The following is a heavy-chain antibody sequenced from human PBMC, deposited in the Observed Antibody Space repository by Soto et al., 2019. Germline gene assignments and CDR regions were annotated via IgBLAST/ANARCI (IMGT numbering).Heavy chain of an antibody. CDR2: IIPIFGTA. CDR3: ARDGYSYGSFYYGMDV. J-gene: IGHJ6*02. Sequence: ASVKVSCKASGGTFSSYAISWVRQAPGQGLEWMGGIIPIFGTANYAQKFQGRVTITADESTSTAYMELSSLRSEDTAVYYCARDGYSYGSFYYGMDVWGQGTTVTVSS. D-gene: IGHD5-18*01. V-gene: IGHV1-69*13. CDR1: GGTFSSYA.